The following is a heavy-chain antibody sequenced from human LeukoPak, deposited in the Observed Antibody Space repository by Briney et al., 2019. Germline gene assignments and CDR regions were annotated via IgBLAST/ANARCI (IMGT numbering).Heavy chain of an antibody. Sequence: PSETLSLTCTVSGGSVNNYYWSWIRQPPGKGLEWIGYVYYSGTTNYKPSLKSRVTISVDTSKNQFSLKLTSVTAADTAVYYCARDRENGSGKYSTRKGKYYFDYWGQGTLVTVSS. CDR2: VYYSGTT. J-gene: IGHJ4*02. CDR1: GGSVNNYY. V-gene: IGHV4-59*02. CDR3: ARDRENGSGKYSTRKGKYYFDY. D-gene: IGHD3-10*01.